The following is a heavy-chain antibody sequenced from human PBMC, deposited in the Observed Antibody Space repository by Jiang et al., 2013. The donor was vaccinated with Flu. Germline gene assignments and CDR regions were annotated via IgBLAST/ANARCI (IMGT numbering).Heavy chain of an antibody. J-gene: IGHJ4*02. Sequence: PGQGPEWMGWISAYNSNINYAQKFQGRVTMTTDTSTSTVYMELRSLKFDDTALYYCARQYGDYLQFFDYWGQGTLVTVSS. CDR3: ARQYGDYLQFFDY. V-gene: IGHV1-18*01. CDR2: ISAYNSNI. D-gene: IGHD4-17*01.